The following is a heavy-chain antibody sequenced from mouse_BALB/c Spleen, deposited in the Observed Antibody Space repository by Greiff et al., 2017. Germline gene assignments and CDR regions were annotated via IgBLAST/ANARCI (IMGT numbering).Heavy chain of an antibody. CDR2: ISSGGST. D-gene: IGHD2-4*01. V-gene: IGHV5-6-5*01. CDR3: AREDGITYYFDY. CDR1: GFTFSSYA. Sequence: EVKLVESGGDLVKPGGSLKLSCAASGFTFSSYAMSWVRQTPEKRLEWVASISSGGSTYYPDSVKGRFTISRDNARNILYLQMSSLRSEDTAMYYCAREDGITYYFDYWGQGTTLTVSS. J-gene: IGHJ2*01.